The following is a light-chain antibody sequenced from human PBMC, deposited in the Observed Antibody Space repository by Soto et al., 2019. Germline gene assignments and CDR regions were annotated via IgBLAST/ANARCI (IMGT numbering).Light chain of an antibody. CDR2: LGS. CDR3: MQGLQTPQT. J-gene: IGKJ1*01. CDR1: QSLLHSNGYNY. V-gene: IGKV2-28*01. Sequence: DIVMTQSPLSLPVTPGEPASISCRSSQSLLHSNGYNYLDWYLQKPGQSPQLLIFLGSNRASGVPDRFSGSGSGTDFTPKITRVEAGDVGVYYCMQGLQTPQTFGQGTKVEIK.